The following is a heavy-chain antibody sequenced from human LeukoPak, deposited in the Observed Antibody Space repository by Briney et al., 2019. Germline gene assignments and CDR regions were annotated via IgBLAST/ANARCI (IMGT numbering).Heavy chain of an antibody. J-gene: IGHJ3*02. CDR3: AKVRSGQSAFDAFDI. CDR2: IRYDGSNK. CDR1: GFTFSSYG. Sequence: GGSLRLSCAASGFTFSSYGMYWVRQAPGKGLEWVAFIRYDGSNKYYADSVKGRFTISRDNSKNTLYLQMNSLRAEDTAVYYCAKVRSGQSAFDAFDIWGQGTMVTVSS. V-gene: IGHV3-30*02. D-gene: IGHD5-12*01.